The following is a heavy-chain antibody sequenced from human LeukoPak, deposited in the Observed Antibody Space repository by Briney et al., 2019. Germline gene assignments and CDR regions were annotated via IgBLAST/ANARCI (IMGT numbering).Heavy chain of an antibody. Sequence: GGSLRLSCAASGFTFSSFSMNWVRQAPGKGLEWVSYISSTSSTIYYADSVKGRLTISRDNAKNSLYLQMNSLGAEDTAVYYCAELGITMIGGVWGKGTTVTISS. CDR1: GFTFSSFS. J-gene: IGHJ6*04. CDR3: AELGITMIGGV. D-gene: IGHD3-10*02. CDR2: ISSTSSTI. V-gene: IGHV3-48*04.